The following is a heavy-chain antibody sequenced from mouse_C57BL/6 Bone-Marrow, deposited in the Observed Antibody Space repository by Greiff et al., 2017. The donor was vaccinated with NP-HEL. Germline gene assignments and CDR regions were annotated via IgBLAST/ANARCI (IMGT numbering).Heavy chain of an antibody. V-gene: IGHV1-42*01. J-gene: IGHJ1*03. CDR2: INPSTGGT. Sequence: VQLQQSGAELVKPGASVKISCKASGYSFTGYYMNWVKQSPEKSLEWIGEINPSTGGTTYNQKFKAKATLTVDKSSSTAYMQLKSLTSEDSAVYYCARYDYAPYWYFDVWGTGTTVTVSS. D-gene: IGHD2-4*01. CDR3: ARYDYAPYWYFDV. CDR1: GYSFTGYY.